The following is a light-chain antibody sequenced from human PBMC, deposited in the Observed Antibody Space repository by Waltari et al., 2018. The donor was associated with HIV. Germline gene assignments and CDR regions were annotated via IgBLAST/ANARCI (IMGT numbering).Light chain of an antibody. J-gene: IGLJ2*01. CDR2: DNN. CDR3: QSYDSRLSGSVV. Sequence: QSALTQPPSVSGAPGQRVTIPCSGSNSTIGAGFAVPWYQQVPGTAPRLLIYDNNNRPSGVPDRFAGSKSGTSASLAINGLQSEDEADYYCQSYDSRLSGSVVFGGGTKVTVL. V-gene: IGLV1-40*01. CDR1: NSTIGAGFA.